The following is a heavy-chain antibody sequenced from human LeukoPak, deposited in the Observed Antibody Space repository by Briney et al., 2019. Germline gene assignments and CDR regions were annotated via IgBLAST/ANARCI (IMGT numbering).Heavy chain of an antibody. CDR3: ARAISLMDV. V-gene: IGHV1-2*02. J-gene: IGHJ6*02. D-gene: IGHD3-3*01. CDR2: INPNSGGT. Sequence: SSEQVSCKASGYTFTGYYMHWVRQAPAEPLEWMGLINPNSGGTNYAQEFQGRVTMTRETSISTAYMEVSRLRSDDTGVYYCARAISLMDVWGQGTTVTVSS. CDR1: GYTFTGYY.